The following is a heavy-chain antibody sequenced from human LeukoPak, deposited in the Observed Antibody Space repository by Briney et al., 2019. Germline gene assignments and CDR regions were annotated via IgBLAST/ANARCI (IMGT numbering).Heavy chain of an antibody. CDR1: GFTFSSYA. V-gene: IGHV3-30-3*01. Sequence: GGSLRLSCAASGFTFSSYAMHWVRQGPGKGLGWVAVISYDGSNKYYADSVKGRFTISRDNSKNTLYLQMNSLRAEDTAVYYCASLIIGDYVWGSYRNAPHFDYWGQGTLVTVSS. CDR3: ASLIIGDYVWGSYRNAPHFDY. CDR2: ISYDGSNK. J-gene: IGHJ4*02. D-gene: IGHD3-16*02.